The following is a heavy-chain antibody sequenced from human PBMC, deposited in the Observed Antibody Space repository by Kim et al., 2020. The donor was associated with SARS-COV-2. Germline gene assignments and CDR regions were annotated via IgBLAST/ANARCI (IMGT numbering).Heavy chain of an antibody. Sequence: SETLSLTCTVSGGSISSSSYYWGWIRQPPGKGLEWIGSIYYSGSTYYNPSLKSRVTISVDTSKNQFSLKLSSVTAADTAVYYCARHRPPRNYVSWWFDPWGQGTLVTVSS. V-gene: IGHV4-39*01. D-gene: IGHD4-4*01. J-gene: IGHJ5*02. CDR1: GGSISSSSYY. CDR3: ARHRPPRNYVSWWFDP. CDR2: IYYSGST.